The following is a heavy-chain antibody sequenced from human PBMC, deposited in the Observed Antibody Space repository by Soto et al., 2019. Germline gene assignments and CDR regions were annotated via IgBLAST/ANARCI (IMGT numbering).Heavy chain of an antibody. J-gene: IGHJ6*02. D-gene: IGHD1-26*01. CDR2: ISYDGSFV. V-gene: IGHV3-30*18. CDR3: AKDRGRNRNFAMDV. Sequence: GGSLRLSCVVSGLTFSDYGFHWVRQAPGKGLDWVAAISYDGSFVYYADSVRGRFTISRDNSRNTLDLQMNTLRHEDTAVYYCAKDRGRNRNFAMDVWGQGTSVTVSS. CDR1: GLTFSDYG.